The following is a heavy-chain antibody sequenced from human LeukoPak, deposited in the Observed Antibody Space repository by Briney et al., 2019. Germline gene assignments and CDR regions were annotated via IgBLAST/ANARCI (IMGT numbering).Heavy chain of an antibody. CDR2: INPNSGGT. V-gene: IGHV1-2*02. Sequence: GASVKVSCKASGYTFTGYYMHWVRQAPGQGLEWMGWINPNSGGTNYAQKFQGRVTMTRDTSISTAYMELSGLRSDDTAVYYCARVIVRGDTFDYWGQGTLVTVSS. CDR1: GYTFTGYY. CDR3: ARVIVRGDTFDY. D-gene: IGHD3-10*01. J-gene: IGHJ4*02.